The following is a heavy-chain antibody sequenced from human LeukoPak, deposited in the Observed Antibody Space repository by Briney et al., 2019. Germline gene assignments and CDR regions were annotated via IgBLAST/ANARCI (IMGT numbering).Heavy chain of an antibody. CDR3: ARHIYGAGSPTGGAFDV. D-gene: IGHD3-10*01. V-gene: IGHV3-74*01. Sequence: GGSLRLSCAASGITFIKYSMTWVRQAPGKGLVWVSRIDSDGTTTRYADSVKGRFTISRDNAKNTVYLQMNSLTAEDTAVYYCARHIYGAGSPTGGAFDVWGQGTMVTVSS. CDR1: GITFIKYS. J-gene: IGHJ3*01. CDR2: IDSDGTTT.